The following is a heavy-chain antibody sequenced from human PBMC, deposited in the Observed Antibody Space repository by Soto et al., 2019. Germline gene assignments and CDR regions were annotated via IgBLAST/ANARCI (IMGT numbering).Heavy chain of an antibody. CDR2: ISAYNGNT. CDR1: GYTFTSYG. V-gene: IGHV1-18*01. J-gene: IGHJ6*02. Sequence: QVQLVQSGAEVKKPGASVKVSCKASGYTFTSYGITWVRQAPGQGLEWMGWISAYNGNTNYAQKLQGRVTMTTDTSTSTAYMELRSLKSDDTAVYYCARDIVGVPAAIARYYSYGMDVWGQGTTVTGSS. CDR3: ARDIVGVPAAIARYYSYGMDV. D-gene: IGHD2-2*01.